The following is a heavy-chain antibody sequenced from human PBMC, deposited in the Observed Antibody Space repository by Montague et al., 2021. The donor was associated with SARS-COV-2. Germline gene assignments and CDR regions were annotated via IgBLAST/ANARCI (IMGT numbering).Heavy chain of an antibody. D-gene: IGHD2-8*02. V-gene: IGHV3-23*01. CDR1: GFIFSNYA. J-gene: IGHJ6*02. CDR3: ARDLYGTGSMDV. CDR2: TSADGTST. Sequence: SLRLSCAVSGFIFSNYAMNWVRQAPGKGLEWVSRTSADGTSTHYADSVKGRFTISRDNPKDTLYLQMNGLRVEDTAIYYCARDLYGTGSMDVWGQGTTVTVSS.